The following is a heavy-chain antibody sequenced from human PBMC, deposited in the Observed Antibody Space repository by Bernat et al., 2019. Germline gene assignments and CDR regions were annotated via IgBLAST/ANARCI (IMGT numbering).Heavy chain of an antibody. CDR3: ARVSMGIAVETYNWFDP. J-gene: IGHJ5*02. D-gene: IGHD6-19*01. V-gene: IGHV3-48*01. CDR1: GFTFTSYS. CDR2: MSSGSSTI. Sequence: EVQLVESGGGLVQPGGSLRLSCVVSGFTFTSYSMNWVRQAPGKGLEWVSYMSSGSSTIYYADSVKGRFTISRDNGKNSLYLQMNSLRAEDTAVYYCARVSMGIAVETYNWFDPWGQGTLVTVSS.